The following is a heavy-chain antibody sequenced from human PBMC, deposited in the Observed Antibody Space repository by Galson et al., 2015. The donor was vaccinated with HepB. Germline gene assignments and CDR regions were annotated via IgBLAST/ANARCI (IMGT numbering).Heavy chain of an antibody. V-gene: IGHV1-69*04. CDR2: IIPILGIA. Sequence: SVKVSCKASGGTFSSYTISWVRQAPGQGLEWMGRIIPILGIANYAQKFQGRVTITADKSTSTAYMELSSLRSEDTAVYYCARDEFGIAVAGTDYFDYWGQGTLVTVSS. J-gene: IGHJ4*02. CDR3: ARDEFGIAVAGTDYFDY. D-gene: IGHD6-19*01. CDR1: GGTFSSYT.